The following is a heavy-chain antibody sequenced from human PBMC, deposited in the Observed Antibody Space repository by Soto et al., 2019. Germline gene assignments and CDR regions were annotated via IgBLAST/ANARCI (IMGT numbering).Heavy chain of an antibody. D-gene: IGHD4-17*01. CDR3: AKGGLATVTTPTGGRGYNWFDP. J-gene: IGHJ5*02. CDR2: ISGSGGST. CDR1: GFTFSSYA. V-gene: IGHV3-23*01. Sequence: EVQLLESGGGLVQPGGSLRLSCAASGFTFSSYAMSWVRQAPGKGLEWVSAISGSGGSTYYAASVKGRFTIPRDNSKNALYLQMNRLRAEDTAVYYCAKGGLATVTTPTGGRGYNWFDPWGQGTLVTVSS.